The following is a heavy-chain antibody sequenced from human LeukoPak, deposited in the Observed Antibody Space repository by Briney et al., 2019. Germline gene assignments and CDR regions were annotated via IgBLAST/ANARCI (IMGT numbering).Heavy chain of an antibody. D-gene: IGHD6-25*01. Sequence: SETLSLTCTVSGGSISSYYWTWIRQPAGKALEWIGRIYSGGNTNYNPSLESRVTMSVDTSKNQFSLKLTSLTAADTAVYYCAREGGFYRPLDYSGQGTLVTVSS. CDR1: GGSISSYY. CDR2: IYSGGNT. CDR3: AREGGFYRPLDY. V-gene: IGHV4-4*07. J-gene: IGHJ4*02.